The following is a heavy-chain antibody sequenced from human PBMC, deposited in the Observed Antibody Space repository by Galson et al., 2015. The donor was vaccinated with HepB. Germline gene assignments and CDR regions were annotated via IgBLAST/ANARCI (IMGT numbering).Heavy chain of an antibody. V-gene: IGHV5-51*01. CDR2: IYPGDSYT. D-gene: IGHD3-10*01. Sequence: QSGAEVKKPGESLKISCKGSGYSFTSYWIGWVRQMPGKGLEWMGIIYPGDSYTRYRPSFQGQVTISADKSISTAYLQWSSLKASDTAMYYCARHGLYGSGSYYNDPSYYGLDVWGQGTTVTVSS. CDR1: GYSFTSYW. CDR3: ARHGLYGSGSYYNDPSYYGLDV. J-gene: IGHJ6*01.